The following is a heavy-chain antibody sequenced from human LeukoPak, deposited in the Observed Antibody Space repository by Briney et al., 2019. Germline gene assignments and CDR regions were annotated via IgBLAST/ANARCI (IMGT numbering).Heavy chain of an antibody. J-gene: IGHJ3*02. CDR2: LYGNGDT. D-gene: IGHD2-21*01. CDR3: ARYIPSCGGDCNDGFDI. Sequence: GGSLLLSCAASGFTFSSNYMTWVRPAPGKGLGGVSVLYGNGDTYYADSVKGRFTISRDNSKNTLYLQLNTLRAEDTAVYYCARYIPSCGGDCNDGFDIWGQGTMVSVSS. CDR1: GFTFSSNY. V-gene: IGHV3-53*01.